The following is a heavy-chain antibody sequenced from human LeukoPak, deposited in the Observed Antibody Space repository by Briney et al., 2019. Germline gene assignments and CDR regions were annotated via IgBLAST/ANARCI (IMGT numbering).Heavy chain of an antibody. CDR2: IRWNSGSI. D-gene: IGHD3-10*01. Sequence: GGSLRLSCAASGFTFDDYAMHWVRQAPGKGLEWVSGIRWNSGSIGYADSVKGRFIISRDSAKNSLYPQLNSLRAEDPALYYFANFGYWGQGTLVTVSS. CDR3: ANFGY. V-gene: IGHV3-9*01. J-gene: IGHJ4*02. CDR1: GFTFDDYA.